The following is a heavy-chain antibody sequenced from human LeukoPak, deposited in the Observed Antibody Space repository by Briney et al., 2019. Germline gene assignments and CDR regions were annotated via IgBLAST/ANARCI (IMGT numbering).Heavy chain of an antibody. D-gene: IGHD3-10*01. Sequence: ASVMFSCKASGYTFTSYGISWVRQAPGQGLEWMGWISAYNGNTNYAQKLQGRVTMTTDTSTSTAYMELRSLRSDDTAVYYCARDPLGGSGALRPFDYWGQGTLVTVSS. CDR3: ARDPLGGSGALRPFDY. V-gene: IGHV1-18*01. CDR2: ISAYNGNT. CDR1: GYTFTSYG. J-gene: IGHJ4*02.